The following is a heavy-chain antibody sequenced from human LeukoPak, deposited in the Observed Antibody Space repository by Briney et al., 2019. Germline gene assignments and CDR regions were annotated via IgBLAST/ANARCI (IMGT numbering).Heavy chain of an antibody. CDR2: IKQDGSEK. D-gene: IGHD3-10*01. CDR3: AIQIRGVVY. CDR1: GFTFSGYW. Sequence: GGSLRLSCAASGFTFSGYWMTWVRQAPGKGLEWVANIKQDGSEKNYVDSVKGRFTISRDNSKNTLYLQMGSLRAEDMAVYYCAIQIRGVVYWGQGTLVTVSS. V-gene: IGHV3-7*02. J-gene: IGHJ4*02.